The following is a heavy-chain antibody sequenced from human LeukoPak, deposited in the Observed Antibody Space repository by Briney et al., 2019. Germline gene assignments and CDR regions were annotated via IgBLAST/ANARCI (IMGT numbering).Heavy chain of an antibody. V-gene: IGHV3-30*18. J-gene: IGHJ1*01. CDR3: AKNVLGYYYDTSGYFQH. D-gene: IGHD3-22*01. CDR2: IGYDGSNR. CDR1: GFTFSSYG. Sequence: PGRSLRLSCAASGFTFSSYGMHWVRQAPGKGLEWVAIIGYDGSNRYYADSVKGRFTISRDDSKNTLYLQMNSLRAEDTAVYYCAKNVLGYYYDTSGYFQHWGQGALVIVSS.